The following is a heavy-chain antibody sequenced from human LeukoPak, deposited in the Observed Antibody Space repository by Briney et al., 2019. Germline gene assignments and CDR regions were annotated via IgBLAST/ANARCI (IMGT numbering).Heavy chain of an antibody. CDR2: IYHSGST. D-gene: IGHD2-2*01. CDR3: ARWADVVVVPAAFDS. CDR1: GDSISSSNW. Sequence: SGTLSLTCAVSGDSISSSNWWSWVRQPPGKGLEWIGEIYHSGSTYYNPSLKSRLTISVDTSKNQFSLKLSSVTAADTAVYYCARWADVVVVPAAFDSWGQGTLVTVSS. J-gene: IGHJ4*02. V-gene: IGHV4-4*02.